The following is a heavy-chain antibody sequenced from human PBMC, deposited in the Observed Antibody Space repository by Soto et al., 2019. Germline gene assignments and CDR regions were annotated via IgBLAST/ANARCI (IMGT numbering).Heavy chain of an antibody. J-gene: IGHJ5*02. CDR2: IYFTGNT. Sequence: PSETLSLTCSASGGSLTSSSHFWGWVRQPPGKGLEWIGTIYFTGNTYYTPSLKSRLTMSIDTSKNEFSLKLNSVTAADTAVYYCAGQTFTIAAASYGRSNWFDPWGPGTLVTVSS. V-gene: IGHV4-39*01. CDR1: GGSLTSSSHF. D-gene: IGHD6-25*01. CDR3: AGQTFTIAAASYGRSNWFDP.